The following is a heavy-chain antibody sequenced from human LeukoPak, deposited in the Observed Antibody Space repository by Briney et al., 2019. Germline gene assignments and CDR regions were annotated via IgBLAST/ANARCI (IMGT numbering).Heavy chain of an antibody. CDR1: GFTFSSYE. CDR2: IRYDGSNK. Sequence: GGSLRLSCAASGFTFSSYEMNWVRQAPGKGLEWVALIRYDGSNKYYADSVKGRFTISRDNSKNTLYLQMNSLRAEDTAVYYCAKDRLRYYYYYYMDVWGKGTTVTVSS. CDR3: AKDRLRYYYYYYMDV. V-gene: IGHV3-30*02. J-gene: IGHJ6*03.